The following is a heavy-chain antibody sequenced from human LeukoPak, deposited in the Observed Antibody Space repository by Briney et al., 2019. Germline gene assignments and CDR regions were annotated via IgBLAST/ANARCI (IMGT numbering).Heavy chain of an antibody. V-gene: IGHV4-61*02. J-gene: IGHJ4*02. D-gene: IGHD6-19*01. CDR2: IYTSGRT. CDR3: ARSGGWSEYFDY. CDR1: GGSISSGSYY. Sequence: SETLSLTCTVSGGSISSGSYYWSWIRQPAGKGLEWIGRIYTSGRTNYDPSLKSRVTISVDTSKNQFSLKLSSVTAADTAVYYCARSGGWSEYFDYWGQGTLVTVSS.